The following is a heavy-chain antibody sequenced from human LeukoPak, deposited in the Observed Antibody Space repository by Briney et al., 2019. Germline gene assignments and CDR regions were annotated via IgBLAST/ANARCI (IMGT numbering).Heavy chain of an antibody. CDR3: ARQGYYGSGSFDYYGMDV. CDR2: IYYSGST. D-gene: IGHD3-10*01. J-gene: IGHJ6*02. CDR1: GGSISSSSYY. V-gene: IGHV4-39*01. Sequence: PSETLSLTCTVSGGSISSSSYYWGWIRQPPGKGLEWIGSIYYSGSTYYNPSLKSRVTISVDTSKNQFSLKLSSVTAADTAVYYCARQGYYGSGSFDYYGMDVWGQGTTVTVSS.